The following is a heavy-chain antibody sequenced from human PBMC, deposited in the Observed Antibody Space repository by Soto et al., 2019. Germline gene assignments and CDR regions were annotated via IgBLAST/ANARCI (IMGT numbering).Heavy chain of an antibody. J-gene: IGHJ6*02. CDR3: ARVGCYDVYYYGMDV. Sequence: EVQLVASVGGLSQPGGSLRLSCAASGFTVSSHYMSWVRQAPGKGLEWVSVIYSGGSTYYADSVNGRFTISRDNSKNTLYLQMNSLRAEDTAVYYCARVGCYDVYYYGMDVWGQGTTVTVSS. CDR2: IYSGGST. CDR1: GFTVSSHY. D-gene: IGHD3-16*01. V-gene: IGHV3-53*01.